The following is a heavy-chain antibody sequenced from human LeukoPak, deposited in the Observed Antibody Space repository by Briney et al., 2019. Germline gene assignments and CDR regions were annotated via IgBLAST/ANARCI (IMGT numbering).Heavy chain of an antibody. CDR1: GFTFTSSA. V-gene: IGHV1-58*02. Sequence: ASVKVSCKASGFTFTSSAMQWVRQARGQRLEWIGWIVVGSGNTNYAQKFQERVTITRDMSTSTAYMELSSLRSEDTAVYYFAADYYYDSSGYPFWGQGTLVTVSS. CDR3: AADYYYDSSGYPF. D-gene: IGHD3-22*01. CDR2: IVVGSGNT. J-gene: IGHJ4*02.